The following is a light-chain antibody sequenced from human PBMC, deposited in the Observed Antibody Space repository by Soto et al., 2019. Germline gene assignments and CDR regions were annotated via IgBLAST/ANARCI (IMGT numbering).Light chain of an antibody. CDR1: QSVSSN. Sequence: EIVMTQSPATLSVFPGERATLPSRASQSVSSNLAWYQQKPGQAPRLLIYGASTRATGIPGRFSGSGSGTEFTLTISSLQSEDFAVFYCQQYNNWPFTFGPGTKVDIK. CDR2: GAS. CDR3: QQYNNWPFT. J-gene: IGKJ3*01. V-gene: IGKV3-15*01.